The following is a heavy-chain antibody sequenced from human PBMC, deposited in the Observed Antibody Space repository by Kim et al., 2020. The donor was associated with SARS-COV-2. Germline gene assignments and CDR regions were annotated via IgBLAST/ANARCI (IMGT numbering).Heavy chain of an antibody. CDR2: IYHSGST. Sequence: SETLSLTCTVSGYSISSGYYWGWIRQPPGKGLEWIGSIYHSGSTYYNPSLKSRVTISVDTSKNQFSLKLSSVTAADTAVYYCASMVYYGSGSYDAFDIWG. D-gene: IGHD3-10*01. V-gene: IGHV4-38-2*02. J-gene: IGHJ3*02. CDR1: GYSISSGYY. CDR3: ASMVYYGSGSYDAFDI.